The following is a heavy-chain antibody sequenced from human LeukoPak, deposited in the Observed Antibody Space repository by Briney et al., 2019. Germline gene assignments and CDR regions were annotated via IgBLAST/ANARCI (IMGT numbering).Heavy chain of an antibody. CDR3: ARGYYDSNDSTRGNWFEP. CDR1: GFTFSSHW. D-gene: IGHD3-22*01. V-gene: IGHV3-74*01. Sequence: GGSLRLSCAASGFTFSSHWMHWVRQAPGKGLVWVSRLNTDGSSTVYADSVKGRFTISRDNAKNTLYLQMNSLRAEDTAVYYCARGYYDSNDSTRGNWFEPWGQGTLVTVSS. CDR2: LNTDGSST. J-gene: IGHJ5*02.